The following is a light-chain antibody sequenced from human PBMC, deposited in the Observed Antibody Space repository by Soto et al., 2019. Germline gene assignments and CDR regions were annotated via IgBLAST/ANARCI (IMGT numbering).Light chain of an antibody. J-gene: IGLJ1*01. Sequence: HSALTQPRSVSGSPGQSVSISCTGTSSDVGRYSYVSWYQQHPGKAPKLMIYDVSERPSGVPDRFSGSKSGNTASLTISGLQAEDEADYYCCSYAGTYTGVFGAGIKVSV. CDR2: DVS. CDR3: CSYAGTYTGV. CDR1: SSDVGRYSY. V-gene: IGLV2-11*01.